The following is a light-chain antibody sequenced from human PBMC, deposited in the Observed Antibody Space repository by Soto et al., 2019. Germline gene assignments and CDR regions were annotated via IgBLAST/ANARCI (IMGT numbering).Light chain of an antibody. Sequence: IVMTQSQDTLSVSRGERATRSCRASQSVSSNLAWYQQKPGQAPRLLIYGISKRATDIPDRFSGSGSGTEFTLTISSLQPEEFATYYCQQHGQWPITFGQGTRLEIK. CDR3: QQHGQWPIT. CDR1: QSVSSN. V-gene: IGKV3D-15*01. CDR2: GIS. J-gene: IGKJ5*01.